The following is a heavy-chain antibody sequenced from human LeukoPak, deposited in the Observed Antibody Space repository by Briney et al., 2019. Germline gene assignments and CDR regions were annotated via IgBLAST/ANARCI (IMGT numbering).Heavy chain of an antibody. CDR2: ISGSGRST. D-gene: IGHD3-16*01. Sequence: GGSLRLSCAASGFTFSTYGMSWVRQAPGKGLEWVSGISGSGRSTYYADSVKGRFTVSRDNSKDTLYLQTSSLRAEDMAVYYCAKLRTGGLRGGSFDYWGQGTLVTVSS. CDR1: GFTFSTYG. CDR3: AKLRTGGLRGGSFDY. V-gene: IGHV3-23*01. J-gene: IGHJ4*02.